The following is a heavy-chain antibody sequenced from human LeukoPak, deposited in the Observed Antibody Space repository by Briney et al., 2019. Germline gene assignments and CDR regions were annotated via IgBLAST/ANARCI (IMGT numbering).Heavy chain of an antibody. CDR1: GFTFSSYG. CDR3: ARGEPGLYYFDY. CDR2: ISSNGGST. J-gene: IGHJ4*02. D-gene: IGHD1-26*01. Sequence: PGGSLRLSCAASGFTFSSYGMHWVRQAPGKGLEYVSAISSNGGSTYYANSVKGRFTISRDNSKNTLYLQMGSLRAEDMAVYYCARGEPGLYYFDYWGQGTVVTVSS. V-gene: IGHV3-64*01.